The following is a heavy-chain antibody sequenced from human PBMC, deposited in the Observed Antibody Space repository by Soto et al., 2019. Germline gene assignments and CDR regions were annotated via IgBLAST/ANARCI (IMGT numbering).Heavy chain of an antibody. V-gene: IGHV1-18*04. CDR2: ISAYNGNT. Sequence: GASVKVSCKASGYTFTSYGISWVRQAPGQGLEWMGWISAYNGNTNYAQKLQGRVTMTTDTSTSTAYMELRSLRSDDTAVYYCAMTGYCSSTSCYTGGWFDPWGQGTLVTVSS. CDR3: AMTGYCSSTSCYTGGWFDP. CDR1: GYTFTSYG. J-gene: IGHJ5*02. D-gene: IGHD2-2*02.